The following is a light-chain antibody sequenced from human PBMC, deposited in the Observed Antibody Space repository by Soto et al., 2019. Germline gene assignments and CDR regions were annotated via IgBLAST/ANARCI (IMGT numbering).Light chain of an antibody. Sequence: DIQMTQSPSSLSASVGDRVTLTCRASQDISQYLAWYQQRPGKVPKLLIYYASTLQSGVPSRFSGSGSGTEFTRPISSLQPEDVATYYCLKYTKDAPGTFGQGTKVEI. CDR3: LKYTKDAPGT. J-gene: IGKJ1*01. CDR1: QDISQY. V-gene: IGKV1-27*01. CDR2: YAS.